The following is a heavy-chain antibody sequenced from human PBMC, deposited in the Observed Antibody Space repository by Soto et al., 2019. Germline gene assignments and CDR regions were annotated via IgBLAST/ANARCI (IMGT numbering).Heavy chain of an antibody. J-gene: IGHJ4*02. Sequence: PGWSLRLSCEFSVFTFSAYWMHWVRQVPGKGLIWVSRISDDGSTTTYADSVKGRFTISRDNAKNTLYLQMNSLRADDTGLYYCTRGPRVSSTGTGAHWGQGTLVTVSS. CDR2: ISDDGSTT. D-gene: IGHD1-1*01. CDR3: TRGPRVSSTGTGAH. V-gene: IGHV3-74*01. CDR1: VFTFSAYW.